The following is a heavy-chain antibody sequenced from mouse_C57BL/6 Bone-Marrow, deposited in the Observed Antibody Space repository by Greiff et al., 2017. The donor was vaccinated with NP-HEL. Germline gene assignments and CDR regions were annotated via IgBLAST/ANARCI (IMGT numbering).Heavy chain of an antibody. CDR3: TRDRGAWFAY. J-gene: IGHJ3*01. CDR2: IDPETGGT. CDR1: GYTFTDYE. V-gene: IGHV1-15*01. Sequence: QVQLKESGAELVRPGASVTLSCKASGYTFTDYEMHWVKQTPVHGLEWIGAIDPETGGTAYNQKFKGKAILTADESSSTAYMELRSLTSEDSAVYYCTRDRGAWFAYWGQGTLVTVSA.